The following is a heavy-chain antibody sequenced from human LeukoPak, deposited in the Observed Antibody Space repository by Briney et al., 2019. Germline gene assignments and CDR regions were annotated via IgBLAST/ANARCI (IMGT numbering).Heavy chain of an antibody. CDR3: ARDISSGWYLDY. Sequence: ASVKVSCKASGYTFTSYAMHWVRQAPGQRLEWMGWINAGNGNTKYSQKFQGRVTITRDTSASTAYMELSSLRSEDTAVYYCARDISSGWYLDYWGQGTLVTVSS. V-gene: IGHV1-3*01. CDR2: INAGNGNT. J-gene: IGHJ4*02. D-gene: IGHD6-19*01. CDR1: GYTFTSYA.